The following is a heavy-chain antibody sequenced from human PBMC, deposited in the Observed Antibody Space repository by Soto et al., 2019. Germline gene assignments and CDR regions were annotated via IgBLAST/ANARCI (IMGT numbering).Heavy chain of an antibody. D-gene: IGHD3-22*01. V-gene: IGHV3-15*01. CDR2: IKGEADGGTT. Sequence: QLVESGGGLVKPGGSLRLSCAASGFTFSNAWMRWVRQAAGKGLEWVGRIKGEADGGTTDYAAPVKGRITISRDHSKDTLYLQMNSLKTEDTAVYYCTTGLSNGYYNFDYWGQGTPVTVSS. J-gene: IGHJ4*02. CDR3: TTGLSNGYYNFDY. CDR1: GFTFSNAW.